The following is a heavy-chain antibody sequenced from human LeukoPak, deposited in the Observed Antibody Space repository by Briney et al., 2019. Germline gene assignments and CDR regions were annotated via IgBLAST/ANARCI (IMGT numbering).Heavy chain of an antibody. CDR2: IRYDGSNK. V-gene: IGHV3-30*02. D-gene: IGHD4-17*01. CDR3: AKDGKMTTVTTYSGY. CDR1: GFTFSSYG. Sequence: GGSLRLSCAASGFTFSSYGMHWVRQAPGKGLEWVAFIRYDGSNKYYADSVKGRFTISRDNSKNTPYLQMNSLRAEDTAVYYCAKDGKMTTVTTYSGYWGQGTLVTVSS. J-gene: IGHJ4*02.